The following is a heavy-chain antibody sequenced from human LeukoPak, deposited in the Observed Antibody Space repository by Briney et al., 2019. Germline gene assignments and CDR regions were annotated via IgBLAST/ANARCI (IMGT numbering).Heavy chain of an antibody. CDR2: INHSGST. CDR1: GGSISSYY. J-gene: IGHJ4*02. V-gene: IGHV4-34*01. Sequence: SETLSLTCTVSGGSISSYYWSWIRQPPGKGLEWIGEINHSGSTNYNPSLKSRVTISVDTSKNQFSLKLSSVTAADTAVYYCARGLWNYILWGQGTLVTVSS. CDR3: ARGLWNYIL. D-gene: IGHD1-7*01.